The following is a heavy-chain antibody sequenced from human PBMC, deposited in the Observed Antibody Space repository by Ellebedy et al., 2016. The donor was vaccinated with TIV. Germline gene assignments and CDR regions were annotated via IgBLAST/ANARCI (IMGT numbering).Heavy chain of an antibody. CDR3: ATDGSYGDFRSPAHAFES. Sequence: GESLKISCAASTFSFRSYWMSWVRQAPGKGLEWVANINRDGGETFYVDSVKGRFSISRDNVKNSLYLQVHSLRAEDTAVYYCATDGSYGDFRSPAHAFESWGQGTMVSVSS. CDR2: INRDGGET. V-gene: IGHV3-7*01. J-gene: IGHJ3*02. CDR1: TFSFRSYW. D-gene: IGHD4-17*01.